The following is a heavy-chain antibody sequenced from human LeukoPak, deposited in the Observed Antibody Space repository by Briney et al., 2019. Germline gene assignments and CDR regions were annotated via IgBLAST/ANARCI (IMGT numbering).Heavy chain of an antibody. CDR1: GFTLSTAW. Sequence: PGGSLRLSCAASGFTLSTAWMNWVRQAPGKGLEWVGLIKSKTNGETRDYAAPVKGRFTISRDDSDNTLYLQMNGLRAEDTAVYYCARGADSSGYTSSDYWGQGTLVTVSS. CDR2: IKSKTNGETR. CDR3: ARGADSSGYTSSDY. D-gene: IGHD3-22*01. J-gene: IGHJ4*02. V-gene: IGHV3-15*01.